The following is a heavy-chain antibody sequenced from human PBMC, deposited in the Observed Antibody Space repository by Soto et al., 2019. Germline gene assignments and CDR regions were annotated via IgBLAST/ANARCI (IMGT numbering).Heavy chain of an antibody. CDR2: MNPNGGNT. CDR1: GYTFTSYD. D-gene: IGHD1-7*01. V-gene: IGHV1-8*01. Sequence: ASVKVSCKASGYTFTSYDINWVRKATGQGLECMGCMNPNGGNTGYAQKFQGRVTMTRXPXXSXXXMXLXXLRSEDTAVYYCERGKITGTTWNYYYYGMDVWG. J-gene: IGHJ6*02. CDR3: ERGKITGTTWNYYYYGMDV.